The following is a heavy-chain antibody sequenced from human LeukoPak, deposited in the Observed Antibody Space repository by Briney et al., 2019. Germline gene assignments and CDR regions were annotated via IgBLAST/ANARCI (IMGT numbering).Heavy chain of an antibody. CDR3: AKDPLGGDEADY. J-gene: IGHJ4*02. V-gene: IGHV1-46*01. CDR1: GYTFTSYY. D-gene: IGHD3-16*01. Sequence: ASVKVSCKASGYTFTSYYMNWVRQAPGQGLEWMGIINPSGSTTRYAQKFQGRVTMTRDTSTSTVYMELTSLRAEDTAIYYCAKDPLGGDEADYWGQGILVTVSS. CDR2: INPSGSTT.